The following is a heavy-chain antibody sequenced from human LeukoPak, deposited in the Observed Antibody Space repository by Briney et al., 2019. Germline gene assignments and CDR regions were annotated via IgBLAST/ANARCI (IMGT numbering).Heavy chain of an antibody. D-gene: IGHD3-22*01. V-gene: IGHV3-48*01. Sequence: GGSLRLSCAASGFTFSSYSMNWVRQAPGKGLEWVSYSYSSSSSSSIYYAGSVKGRFTISRDNAKNSLYLQMNSLRAEDTAVYYCARKGYYSQAFDMWGQGTMVTVSS. CDR1: GFTFSSYS. CDR2: SSSSSSSI. CDR3: ARKGYYSQAFDM. J-gene: IGHJ3*02.